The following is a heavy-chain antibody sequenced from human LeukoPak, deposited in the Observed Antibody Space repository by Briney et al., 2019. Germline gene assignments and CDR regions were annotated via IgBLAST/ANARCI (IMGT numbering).Heavy chain of an antibody. CDR1: GFTVSSNY. D-gene: IGHD1-26*01. Sequence: GGSLRLSCAASGFTVSSNYMSWVRQAPGKGLEWVSVIYSGGSTYYADSVKGRFTISRDNSKNTLYLQMNSLRAEDTAVYYCARDGGSRKGALDIWGQGTMVAVSS. V-gene: IGHV3-53*01. J-gene: IGHJ3*02. CDR3: ARDGGSRKGALDI. CDR2: IYSGGST.